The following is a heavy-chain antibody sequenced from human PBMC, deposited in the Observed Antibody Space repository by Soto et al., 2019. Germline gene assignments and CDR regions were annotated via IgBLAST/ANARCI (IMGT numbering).Heavy chain of an antibody. J-gene: IGHJ6*02. CDR2: INHSGST. Sequence: QVQLQQWGAGLLKPSETLSLTCAVYGGSFSGYYWSWIRQPPGKGLEWIGEINHSGSTNYNPSLKSRVTISVDTSKNQFSLKLSSVTAADTAVYYCARELFGELRYGMDVWGQGTTVTVSS. CDR1: GGSFSGYY. D-gene: IGHD3-10*02. V-gene: IGHV4-34*01. CDR3: ARELFGELRYGMDV.